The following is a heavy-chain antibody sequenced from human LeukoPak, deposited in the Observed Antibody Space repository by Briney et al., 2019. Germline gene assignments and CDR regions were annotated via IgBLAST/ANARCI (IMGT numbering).Heavy chain of an antibody. CDR2: INWNGGST. D-gene: IGHD2/OR15-2a*01. J-gene: IGHJ3*01. CDR3: ARDLLLGDAFDL. CDR1: GFNFDDHA. Sequence: GGSLRLSCLGSGFNFDDHAINWVRQVPGKGLEWVSNINWNGGSTGSVESAKGRFTISRDNAKNSVFLQMNSLRVEDTALYYCARDLLLGDAFDLWGQGTTVIVSS. V-gene: IGHV3-20*04.